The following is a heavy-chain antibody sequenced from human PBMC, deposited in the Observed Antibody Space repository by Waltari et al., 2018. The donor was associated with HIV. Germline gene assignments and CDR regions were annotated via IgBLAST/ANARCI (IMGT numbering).Heavy chain of an antibody. Sequence: QVQLQESGPGLVKPSETLSLTCTVSGGSISSYYWSWIRQPPGKGLEWIGYIYYSGSTNYNTSLKSRVTISVDTSKNQFSLKLSSVTAADTAVYYCARDYYDSSGYYYGYSPWGQGTLVTVSS. CDR2: IYYSGST. V-gene: IGHV4-59*01. D-gene: IGHD3-22*01. CDR1: GGSISSYY. CDR3: ARDYYDSSGYYYGYSP. J-gene: IGHJ5*02.